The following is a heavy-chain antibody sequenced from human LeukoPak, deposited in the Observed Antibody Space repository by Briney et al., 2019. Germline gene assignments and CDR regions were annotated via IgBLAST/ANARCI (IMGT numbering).Heavy chain of an antibody. V-gene: IGHV1-18*01. CDR1: GYTFTNYG. J-gene: IGHJ4*02. Sequence: ASVKVSCXASGYTFTNYGISWVRQARGQGLEWMAWISAYNGNTNYAQKLQGRVTMTTDTSTSTAYMELRSLRSDDTAVYYCARGYDSSGYFDYWGQGTLVTVSS. D-gene: IGHD3-22*01. CDR3: ARGYDSSGYFDY. CDR2: ISAYNGNT.